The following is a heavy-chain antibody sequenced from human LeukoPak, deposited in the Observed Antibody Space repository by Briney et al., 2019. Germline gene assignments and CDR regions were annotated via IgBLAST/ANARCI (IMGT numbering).Heavy chain of an antibody. CDR2: IYYSGST. J-gene: IGHJ4*02. D-gene: IGHD6-19*01. V-gene: IGHV4-39*01. CDR1: GGSISSSSYY. CDR3: ARGAEVGYSSGWYGTFDY. Sequence: PSETLSLTCTVSGGSISSSSYYWGCIRQPPGKGRVGLGSIYYSGSTYYNPSLKSRVTISVDTSKNQFSLKLSSVTAADTAVYYCARGAEVGYSSGWYGTFDYWGQGTLVTVSS.